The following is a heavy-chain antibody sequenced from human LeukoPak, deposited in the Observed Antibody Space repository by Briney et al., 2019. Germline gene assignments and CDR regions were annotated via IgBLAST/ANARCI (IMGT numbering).Heavy chain of an antibody. D-gene: IGHD3-16*01. J-gene: IGHJ5*02. Sequence: SQTLSLTCTVSGGSISSCYWSWIRQPPGKGLEWIGYIYYSGSNNYHPSRKSRVTISVDTYKNQVSLKLTSVTAADTAVYYCARRSQENGMITANNWFDPWGQGTLVTVSS. CDR1: GGSISSCY. CDR3: ARRSQENGMITANNWFDP. V-gene: IGHV4-59*08. CDR2: IYYSGSN.